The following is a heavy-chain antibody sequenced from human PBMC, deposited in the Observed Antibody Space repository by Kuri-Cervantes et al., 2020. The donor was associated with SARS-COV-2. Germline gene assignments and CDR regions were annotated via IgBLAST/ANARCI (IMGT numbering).Heavy chain of an antibody. Sequence: GESLKISCAASGFTFSSYWMSWVRQAPGKGLEWVANIKQDGSEKYYVDSVKGQFTTSRDNAKNSLYLEMSSLRSEDTAVYYCARMAGTTTYYYYMDVWGKGTTVTVSS. J-gene: IGHJ6*03. D-gene: IGHD1-7*01. CDR1: GFTFSSYW. V-gene: IGHV3-7*03. CDR2: IKQDGSEK. CDR3: ARMAGTTTYYYYMDV.